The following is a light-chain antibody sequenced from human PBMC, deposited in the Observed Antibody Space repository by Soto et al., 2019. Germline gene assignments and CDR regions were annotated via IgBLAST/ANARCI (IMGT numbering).Light chain of an antibody. V-gene: IGLV2-8*01. Sequence: QSALTQPPSASGSPGQSVTISCTGTSSDVGGYNYVSWYQQHPGKAPKLMIYEVSKRPSGVPDRFSGSKSGNTASLTVSGLQAEDEADYYCSSYEGSNNWDVVFGGGTKLTVL. CDR3: SSYEGSNNWDVV. CDR1: SSDVGGYNY. J-gene: IGLJ2*01. CDR2: EVS.